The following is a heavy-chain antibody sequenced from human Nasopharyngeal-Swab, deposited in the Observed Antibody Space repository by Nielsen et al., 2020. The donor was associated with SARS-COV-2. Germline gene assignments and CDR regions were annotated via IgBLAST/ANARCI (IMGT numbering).Heavy chain of an antibody. J-gene: IGHJ4*02. D-gene: IGHD3-16*01. V-gene: IGHV4-59*01. CDR3: ARGELWFDY. Sequence: SETLSLTCTVSGGSISSYYWSWIRQPPGKGLEWIGYIYYSGSTNYNPSLKSRVTISVDTSKNQFSLKLSSVTAADPAVYYCARGELWFDYWGQGTLVTVSS. CDR1: GGSISSYY. CDR2: IYYSGST.